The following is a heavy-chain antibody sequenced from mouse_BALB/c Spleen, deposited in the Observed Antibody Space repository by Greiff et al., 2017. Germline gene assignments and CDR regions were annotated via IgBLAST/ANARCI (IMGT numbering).Heavy chain of an antibody. CDR1: GFTFSSFG. J-gene: IGHJ4*01. V-gene: IGHV5-17*02. Sequence: EVMLVESGGGLVQPGGSRKLSCAASGFTFSSFGMHWVRQAPEKGLEWVAYISSGSSTIYYADTVKGRFTISRDNPKNTLFLQMTSLRSEDTAMYYCAKGGYYGSSALAMDYWGQGTSVTVSS. CDR2: ISSGSSTI. CDR3: AKGGYYGSSALAMDY. D-gene: IGHD1-1*01.